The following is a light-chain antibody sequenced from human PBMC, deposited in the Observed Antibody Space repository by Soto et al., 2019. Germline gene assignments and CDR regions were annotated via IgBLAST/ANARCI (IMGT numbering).Light chain of an antibody. CDR1: SGDVGGYYY. J-gene: IGLJ1*01. Sequence: QSALTQPASVSGSPGQSITISCTGTSGDVGGYYYVSWYQQLPGKAPKLMISEVSNRPSGVSNRFSGSKSGNTASLTISGLQAEDEADYYCTSYTTIGTLDLFGTGTKVTVL. CDR3: TSYTTIGTLDL. V-gene: IGLV2-14*01. CDR2: EVS.